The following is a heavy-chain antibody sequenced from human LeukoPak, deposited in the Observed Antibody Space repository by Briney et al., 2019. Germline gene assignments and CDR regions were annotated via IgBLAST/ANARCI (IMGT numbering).Heavy chain of an antibody. V-gene: IGHV4-59*12. J-gene: IGHJ4*02. CDR2: IYYSGST. Sequence: SETLSLTCTVSGGSISGYYWSWIRQPPGKGLEWIGYIYYSGSTNYNPSLKSRVTISVDTSKNQFSLKLSSVTAADAAVYYCARDLRENYGSGSYYDFDYWGQGTLVTVSS. CDR1: GGSISGYY. CDR3: ARDLRENYGSGSYYDFDY. D-gene: IGHD3-10*01.